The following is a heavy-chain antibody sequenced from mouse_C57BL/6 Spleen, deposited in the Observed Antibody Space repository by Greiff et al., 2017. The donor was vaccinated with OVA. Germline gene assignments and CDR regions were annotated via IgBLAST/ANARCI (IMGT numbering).Heavy chain of an antibody. CDR2: IRSKSNNYAT. J-gene: IGHJ3*01. Sequence: EVQLVESGGGLVQPKGSLKLSCAASGFSFNTYAMNWVRQAPGKGLEWVARIRSKSNNYATYYADSVKDRFTISRDDSESMLYLQMNNLKTEDTAMYYCVRDGYYVFAYWGQGTLVTVSA. CDR1: GFSFNTYA. D-gene: IGHD2-3*01. V-gene: IGHV10-1*01. CDR3: VRDGYYVFAY.